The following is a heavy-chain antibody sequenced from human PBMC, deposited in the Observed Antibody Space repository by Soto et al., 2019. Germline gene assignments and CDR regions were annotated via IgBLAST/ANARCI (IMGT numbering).Heavy chain of an antibody. D-gene: IGHD2-2*01. Sequence: EVQVLESGGGLVQPGGSLRLSCVASGFTFTTYAMTWVRQAPGKGLEWFSIIRGSGGSPHYSDSVKGRFIISRDNSKNQLYLQMNGVRAEDTAVYYCAQTGFGRCCSSTSCVHFDCCGQGTLVTFSS. CDR3: AQTGFGRCCSSTSCVHFDC. V-gene: IGHV3-23*01. J-gene: IGHJ4*02. CDR1: GFTFTTYA. CDR2: IRGSGGSP.